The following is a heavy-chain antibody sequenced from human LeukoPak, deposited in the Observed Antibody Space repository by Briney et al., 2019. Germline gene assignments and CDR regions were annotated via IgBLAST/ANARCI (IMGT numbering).Heavy chain of an antibody. V-gene: IGHV3-7*03. CDR3: ARDPPGLVTLDY. D-gene: IGHD3/OR15-3a*01. CDR2: IKQDGSEK. CDR1: GFTFSSHC. J-gene: IGHJ4*02. Sequence: PGGSLRLSCAASGFTFSSHCMSWVRQAPGKGLEWVANIKQDGSEKYYVDSVKGRFTISRDNAKNSLYLQMNSLRAEDTAVYYCARDPPGLVTLDYWGQGTLVTVSS.